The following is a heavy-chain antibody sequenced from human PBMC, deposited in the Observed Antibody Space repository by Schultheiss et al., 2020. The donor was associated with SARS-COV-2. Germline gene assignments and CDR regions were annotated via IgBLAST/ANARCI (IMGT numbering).Heavy chain of an antibody. CDR2: IYSGGST. Sequence: GGSLRLSCAASGFTVSSNYMSWVRQAPGKGLEWVSVIYSGGSTYYADSVKGRFTISRDNSKNTLYLQMNSLRAEDTAVYYCARVPRERGGNSNWYFDLWGRGTLVTVSS. CDR3: ARVPRERGGNSNWYFDL. CDR1: GFTVSSNY. J-gene: IGHJ2*01. V-gene: IGHV3-53*01. D-gene: IGHD4-23*01.